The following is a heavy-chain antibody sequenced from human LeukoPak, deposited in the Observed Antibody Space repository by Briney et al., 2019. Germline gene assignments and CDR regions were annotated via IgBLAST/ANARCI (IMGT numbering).Heavy chain of an antibody. V-gene: IGHV4-4*02. CDR3: ARGFDYYDSSGYNSDAFDI. D-gene: IGHD3-22*01. CDR1: GGSISSSNW. J-gene: IGHJ3*02. Sequence: PSETLSLTCAVSGGSISSSNWWSWVRQPPGKGLEWIGEIYHSGSTNYNPSLKSRVTISVDKSKNQFSLKLSSVTAADTAVCYCARGFDYYDSSGYNSDAFDIWGQGTMVTVSS. CDR2: IYHSGST.